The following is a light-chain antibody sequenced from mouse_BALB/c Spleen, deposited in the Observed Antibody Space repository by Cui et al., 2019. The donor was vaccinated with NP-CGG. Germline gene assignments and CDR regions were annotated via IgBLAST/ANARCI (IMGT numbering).Light chain of an antibody. Sequence: AFVTTESALNTSPGETVTLTCRSNTGAVTTSNYANWVQEKPDHLFTGLIGGTNNRAPGVPARFSGALIGDKAALTITGAQTEDEAIYFCALWYSNHWVFGGGTKLTVL. CDR1: TGAVTTSNY. V-gene: IGLV1*01. J-gene: IGLJ1*01. CDR2: GTN. CDR3: ALWYSNHWV.